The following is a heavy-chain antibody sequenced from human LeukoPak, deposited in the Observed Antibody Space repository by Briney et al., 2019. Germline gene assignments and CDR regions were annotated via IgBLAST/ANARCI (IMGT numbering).Heavy chain of an antibody. CDR3: ARVAVTASSDAFDI. J-gene: IGHJ3*02. V-gene: IGHV3-66*01. Sequence: GGSLRLSCAASGFTVSSNYMSWVRQAPGKGLEWVSIIYSGGDTYYPDSLKGRFTISRDNSKNTLYLQMNSLRAEDTAVYYCARVAVTASSDAFDIWDQGTMVTVSS. CDR2: IYSGGDT. CDR1: GFTVSSNY. D-gene: IGHD2-21*02.